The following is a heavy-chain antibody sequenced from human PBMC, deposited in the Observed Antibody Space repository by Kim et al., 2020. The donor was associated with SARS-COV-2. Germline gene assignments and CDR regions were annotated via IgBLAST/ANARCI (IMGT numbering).Heavy chain of an antibody. CDR2: IYYSGST. CDR1: GGSISSSSYY. D-gene: IGHD3-10*01. CDR3: AREEYYYGSGY. Sequence: SETLSLTCTVSGGSISSSSYYWGWIRQPPGKGLEWIGSIYYSGSTYYNPSLKSRVTISVDTSKNQFSLKLSSVTAADTAVYYCAREEYYYGSGYWGQGTLVTVSS. J-gene: IGHJ4*02. V-gene: IGHV4-39*07.